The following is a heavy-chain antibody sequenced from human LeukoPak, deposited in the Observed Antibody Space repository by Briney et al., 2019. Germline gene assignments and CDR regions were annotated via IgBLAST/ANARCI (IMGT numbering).Heavy chain of an antibody. J-gene: IGHJ4*02. CDR3: ASTSLTVDFDY. CDR2: ISSSGSTI. D-gene: IGHD4-11*01. V-gene: IGHV3-48*04. CDR1: GFTFSSYS. Sequence: GGSLRLSCAASGFTFSSYSMNWVRQAPGKGLEWVSYISSSGSTIYYADSVKGRFTISRDNAKNSLYLQMNSLRAEDTAVYYCASTSLTVDFDYWGQGTLVTVSS.